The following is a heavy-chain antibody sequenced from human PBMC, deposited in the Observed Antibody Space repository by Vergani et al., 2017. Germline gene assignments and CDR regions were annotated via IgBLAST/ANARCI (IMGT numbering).Heavy chain of an antibody. CDR1: GYTFSNYY. CDR3: ARGEYGILTGYEY. Sequence: QVQVVQSGAEVKTSGASVKVSCKTSGYTFSNYYMHWVRQAPGQGLEWMGIINPSGGHTNYAQKFQVRVTMTRDTSTSTVYMELSSLRSEDTAIYYCARGEYGILTGYEYWGQGTLVTVSA. CDR2: INPSGGHT. V-gene: IGHV1-46*03. D-gene: IGHD3-9*01. J-gene: IGHJ4*02.